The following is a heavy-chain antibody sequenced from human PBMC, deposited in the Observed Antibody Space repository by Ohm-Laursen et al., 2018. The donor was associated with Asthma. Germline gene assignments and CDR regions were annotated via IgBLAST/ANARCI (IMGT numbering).Heavy chain of an antibody. CDR1: GFTFSSYS. CDR3: VRDFFIYGFWSKAFDP. D-gene: IGHD3/OR15-3a*01. CDR2: ISYDGSNK. J-gene: IGHJ5*02. Sequence: SLRLSCTASGFTFSSYSMNWVRQAPGKGLEWVAVISYDGSNKYYADSVKGRFTISRDIAKNTLYLEMNSLRAEVTAVYYCVRDFFIYGFWSKAFDPWGQGTLVTVSS. V-gene: IGHV3-33*05.